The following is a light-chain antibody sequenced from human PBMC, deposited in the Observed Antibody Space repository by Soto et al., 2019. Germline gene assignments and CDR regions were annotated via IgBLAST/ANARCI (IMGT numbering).Light chain of an antibody. J-gene: IGLJ2*01. CDR2: LNNDGSH. CDR3: QTWGTGFQV. Sequence: QLVLTQSPSASASLGASVKLTCTLSSGHSSYAIAWHQKQPGKGPRYLMDLNNDGSHSKGDGIPDRFSGSSSGAERYLIIPSLQSEDEADYYCQTWGTGFQVFGGGTQLTVL. CDR1: SGHSSYA. V-gene: IGLV4-69*01.